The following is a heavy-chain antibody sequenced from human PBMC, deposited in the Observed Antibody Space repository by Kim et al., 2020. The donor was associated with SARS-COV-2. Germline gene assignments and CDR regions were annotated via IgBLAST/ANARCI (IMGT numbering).Heavy chain of an antibody. J-gene: IGHJ3*02. D-gene: IGHD3-10*01. Sequence: ASVKVSCKASGYTFTRYDINWVRQATGQGLEWMGWMNHNSGNTGYAQKFQGRVTMTRNTSISTAYMELSGLRSEDTAVYYCARTGPSYYGLWFGEGDAFDIWGQGTMVTVSS. CDR1: GYTFTRYD. CDR2: MNHNSGNT. CDR3: ARTGPSYYGLWFGEGDAFDI. V-gene: IGHV1-8*01.